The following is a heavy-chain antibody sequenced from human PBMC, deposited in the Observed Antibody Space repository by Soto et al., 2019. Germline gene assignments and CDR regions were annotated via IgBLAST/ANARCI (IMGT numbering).Heavy chain of an antibody. CDR2: ISRDGGTK. CDR3: TGEVASGY. CDR1: GFTVSTYG. V-gene: IGHV3-30*03. Sequence: QVQLVESGGGVVQPGRSLRLSCAVSGFTVSTYGMHWVRQAPGKGLEWVAVISRDGGTKYYADFVKGRFTISRDNSRNTLFLEMNSLRGDDMAVYYCTGEVASGYWGQGTRVTVSS. D-gene: IGHD2-8*02. J-gene: IGHJ4*02.